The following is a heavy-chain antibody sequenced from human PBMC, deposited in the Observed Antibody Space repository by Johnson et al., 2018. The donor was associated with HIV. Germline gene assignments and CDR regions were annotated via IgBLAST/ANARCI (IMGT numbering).Heavy chain of an antibody. CDR3: AKGGEVWYGAFDF. J-gene: IGHJ3*01. Sequence: EKLVESGGGLVKPGGSLRLSCAASGFTVSSNEMSWVRQAPGKGLEWVSSISGGSTYYADSRKGRFTISRDNSKNTLHLQMNSLRAEDTAVYYCAKGGEVWYGAFDFWGQGTMAIVSS. CDR1: GFTVSSNE. D-gene: IGHD6-13*01. V-gene: IGHV3-38-3*01. CDR2: ISGGST.